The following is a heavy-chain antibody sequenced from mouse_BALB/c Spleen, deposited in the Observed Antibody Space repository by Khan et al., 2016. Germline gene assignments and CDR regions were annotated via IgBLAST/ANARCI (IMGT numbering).Heavy chain of an antibody. Sequence: QIQLVQSGPELTKPGEAVKISCKASEYTFTNYGMNWVKQAPGKGLKWMGWINTNTGEPTYTEEFKGRFAFSLEASASTAYLQINNLKTDDSATYFWSRTTDYPYYAMDYGGQGTSVTVSS. V-gene: IGHV9-3*02. J-gene: IGHJ4*01. CDR3: SRTTDYPYYAMDY. CDR2: INTNTGEP. CDR1: EYTFTNYG. D-gene: IGHD2-13*01.